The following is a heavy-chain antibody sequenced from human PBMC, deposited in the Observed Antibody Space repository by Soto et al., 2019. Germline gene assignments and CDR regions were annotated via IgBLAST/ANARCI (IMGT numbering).Heavy chain of an antibody. V-gene: IGHV3-23*01. CDR2: ISDNGGTT. D-gene: IGHD1-1*01. CDR1: GFTFSSYD. Sequence: GGSLRLSCTASGFTFSSYDMSWGRQAPGKGLEWVSVISDNGGTTYYADSVKGRFTISRDNSKNTLYLQMNSLRVEDTAVYYCTKRLGSTATTYGDSWGQGALVTAPQ. CDR3: TKRLGSTATTYGDS. J-gene: IGHJ4*02.